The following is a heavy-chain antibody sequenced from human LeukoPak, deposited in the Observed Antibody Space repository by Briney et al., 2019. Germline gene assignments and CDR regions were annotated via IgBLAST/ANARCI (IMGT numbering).Heavy chain of an antibody. J-gene: IGHJ3*02. CDR3: ANVFTHDAFDI. V-gene: IGHV4-34*01. CDR1: GGSVSGYY. Sequence: PSETLSLTCVVSGGSVSGYYWGWIRQPPGKGLEWIGEINHSGSTNYNPSLKSRVTISVDTSKNQFSLKLSSVTAADTAVYYCANVFTHDAFDIWGQGTMVTVSS. CDR2: INHSGST. D-gene: IGHD3-16*01.